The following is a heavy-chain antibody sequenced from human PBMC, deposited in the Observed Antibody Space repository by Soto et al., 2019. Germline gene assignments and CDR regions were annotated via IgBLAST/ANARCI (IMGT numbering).Heavy chain of an antibody. CDR1: GGSISSSSYY. D-gene: IGHD2-15*01. J-gene: IGHJ4*02. V-gene: IGHV4-39*01. CDR3: ARHTPAISISDH. Sequence: SETLSLTCTVSGGSISSSSYYWGWFRQPPGKGLGWIGSIYYSGSTYYNPSLKSRVTISVDTSKNQFSLKLSSVTAADTAVYYCARHTPAISISDHWGQGTLVTVS. CDR2: IYYSGST.